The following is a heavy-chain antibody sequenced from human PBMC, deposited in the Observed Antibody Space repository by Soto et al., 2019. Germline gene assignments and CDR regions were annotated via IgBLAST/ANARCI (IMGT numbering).Heavy chain of an antibody. D-gene: IGHD3-22*01. CDR3: ARVGRQSFYDGFPVY. V-gene: IGHV1-18*04. CDR1: GYTFTTYI. CDR2: ISAYNGNT. J-gene: IGHJ4*02. Sequence: ASVKVSCKASGYTFTTYIIGWVRQAPGQRLEWIGWISAYNGNTNYAQKLQGRVTMTTDTSTSTAYMELRSLRSDDTAVYYCARVGRQSFYDGFPVYWGQGTLVTVSS.